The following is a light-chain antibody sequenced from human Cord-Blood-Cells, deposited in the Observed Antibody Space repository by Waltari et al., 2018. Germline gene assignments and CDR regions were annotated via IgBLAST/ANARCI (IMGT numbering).Light chain of an antibody. CDR1: QSVLYSSNNKNY. CDR2: WAS. J-gene: IGKJ2*03. CDR3: QQYYSTPYS. Sequence: DIVMTQSPDSLAVSLGARATINCKSSQSVLYSSNNKNYLAWYQQKPGKPPKLLIYWASTRESGVPDRFSGSGSGTDFTLTISILQAEDVAVYYCQQYYSTPYSFGQGTKLEIK. V-gene: IGKV4-1*01.